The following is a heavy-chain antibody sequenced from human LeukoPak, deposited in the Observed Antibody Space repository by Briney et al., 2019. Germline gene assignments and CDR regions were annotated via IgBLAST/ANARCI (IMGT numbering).Heavy chain of an antibody. CDR2: IGSSSSYI. Sequence: PGGSLRLSCTASGFTFGDYALSWVRQAPGKGLEWVSSIGSSSSYIYYADSVKGRFTISRDNAQNSLYLQINSLRAEDTAVYYCARDTEEEWLARLRGLGRYYFDYWGQGTLVTVSS. J-gene: IGHJ4*02. V-gene: IGHV3-21*01. CDR1: GFTFGDYA. CDR3: ARDTEEEWLARLRGLGRYYFDY. D-gene: IGHD6-19*01.